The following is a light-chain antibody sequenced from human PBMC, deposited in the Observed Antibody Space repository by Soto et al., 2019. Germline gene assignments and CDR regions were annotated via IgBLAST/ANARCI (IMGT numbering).Light chain of an antibody. CDR1: QNVRRY. Sequence: EIVLTQSPATLSLSPGERATLSCRASQNVRRYLAWYQQKPGQAPRLLIYDASNRATGIPARFSGSGSGTEFTLTISSLEPEDFVVYFCQHRDSWPPTFGQGTKLEIK. CDR2: DAS. V-gene: IGKV3-11*01. J-gene: IGKJ2*01. CDR3: QHRDSWPPT.